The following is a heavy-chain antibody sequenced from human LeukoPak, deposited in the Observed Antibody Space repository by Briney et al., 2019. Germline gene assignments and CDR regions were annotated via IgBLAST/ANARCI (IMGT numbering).Heavy chain of an antibody. Sequence: SETLSLTCTVSGGSISSYYWSWIRQPPGKGLEWIGYIYYSGSTNYNPSLKSRVTISVDTSKNQFSLKLGSVTAADTAVYYCARVGEAVNWFDPWGQGTLVTVSS. CDR3: ARVGEAVNWFDP. CDR1: GGSISSYY. J-gene: IGHJ5*02. D-gene: IGHD2-15*01. V-gene: IGHV4-59*08. CDR2: IYYSGST.